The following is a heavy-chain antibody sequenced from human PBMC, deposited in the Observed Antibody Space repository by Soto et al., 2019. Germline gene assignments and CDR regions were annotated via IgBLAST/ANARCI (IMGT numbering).Heavy chain of an antibody. J-gene: IGHJ6*02. D-gene: IGHD6-6*01. CDR3: AKGRDASSSIFGNYYYYGMDV. V-gene: IGHV1-2*04. CDR2: INPNSGGT. Sequence: GASVKVSCKASGYTFTGYYMHWVRQAPGQGLEWKGWINPNSGGTNYAQKFQGWVTMTRDTSISTAYMELSRLRSDDTAVYYCAKGRDASSSIFGNYYYYGMDVWGQGTTVTVSS. CDR1: GYTFTGYY.